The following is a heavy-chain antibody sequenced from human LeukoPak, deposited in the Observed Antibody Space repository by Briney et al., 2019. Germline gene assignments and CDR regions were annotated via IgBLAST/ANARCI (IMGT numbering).Heavy chain of an antibody. V-gene: IGHV3-20*01. CDR1: GFAFNTYS. J-gene: IGHJ4*02. CDR2: TNRRGDIT. D-gene: IGHD1-7*01. CDR3: ARKGLGGELGGFDS. Sequence: GGSLRLSCAASGFAFNTYSMNWVRQVPGKGLEWVSGTNRRGDITGYADFVKGRFTISRDNAKNSLYLQMNSLRVEDTALYHCARKGLGGELGGFDSWGQGTLVTVSS.